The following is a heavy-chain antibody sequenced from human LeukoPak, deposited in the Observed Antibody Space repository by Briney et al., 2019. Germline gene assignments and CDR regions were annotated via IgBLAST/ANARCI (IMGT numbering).Heavy chain of an antibody. V-gene: IGHV3-23*01. CDR3: AKENHRGCSSTSCYPVWFDP. CDR1: GFTFSSYA. CDR2: ISGSGGST. J-gene: IGHJ5*02. D-gene: IGHD2-2*01. Sequence: PGGSLRLSCAASGFTFSSYAMSWVRQAPGKGLEWVSAISGSGGSTYYADSVKGRFTISRDNSKNTPYLQMNSLRAEDTAVYYCAKENHRGCSSTSCYPVWFDPWGQGALVTDSS.